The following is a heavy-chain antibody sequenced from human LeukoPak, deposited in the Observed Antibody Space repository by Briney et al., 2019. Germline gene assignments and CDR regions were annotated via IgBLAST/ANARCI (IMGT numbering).Heavy chain of an antibody. CDR1: GFTFSSYS. D-gene: IGHD5-12*01. V-gene: IGHV3-21*01. J-gene: IGHJ5*02. CDR2: ISSSSSYI. CDR3: AREYIVATIGWFDP. Sequence: GGSLRLSCAASGFTFSSYSMNWVRQAPGKGLEWVSSISSSSSYIYYADSVKGRFTISRDNAKNSLYLQMNSLRAEVTAVYYCAREYIVATIGWFDPWGQGTLVTVSS.